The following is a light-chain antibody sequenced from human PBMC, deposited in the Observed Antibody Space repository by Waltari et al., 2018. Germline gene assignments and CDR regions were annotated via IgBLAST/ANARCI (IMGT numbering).Light chain of an antibody. J-gene: IGLJ2*01. V-gene: IGLV2-14*03. CDR2: DVT. Sequence: QSALTQPASVSGSPGQSITISCSGTGNDVGGYNYVSWYQQHPGKVPKLVIYDVTKRPSGVSNRFSGSKSDNAASLTISGLQPEDEADYYCSSYASSATVIFGGGTKLTVL. CDR1: GNDVGGYNY. CDR3: SSYASSATVI.